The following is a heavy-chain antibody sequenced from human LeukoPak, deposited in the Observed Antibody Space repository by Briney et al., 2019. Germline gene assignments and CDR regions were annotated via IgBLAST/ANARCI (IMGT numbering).Heavy chain of an antibody. CDR3: GISYCGGDCYSVDDAFDI. D-gene: IGHD2-21*02. Sequence: ASVKVSCKASGYTFTSYGISWVRQAPGQGLEWMGWISAYNGNTNYAQKLQGRVTMTTDTSTSTAYMELRSLRSEDTAVYYCGISYCGGDCYSVDDAFDIWGQGTMVTVSS. CDR2: ISAYNGNT. CDR1: GYTFTSYG. J-gene: IGHJ3*02. V-gene: IGHV1-18*01.